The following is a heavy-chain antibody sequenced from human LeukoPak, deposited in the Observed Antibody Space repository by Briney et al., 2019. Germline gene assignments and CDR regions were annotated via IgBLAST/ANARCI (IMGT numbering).Heavy chain of an antibody. D-gene: IGHD4-17*01. J-gene: IGHJ4*02. CDR2: ISSSSSYI. V-gene: IGHV3-21*01. CDR1: GSTFSSYS. Sequence: GGSLRLSCAASGSTFSSYSMNWVRQAPGKGLEWVSSISSSSSYIYYADSVKGRFTISRDNAKNSLYLQMNSLRAEDTAVYYCARDRSTVTDYWGQGTLVTVSS. CDR3: ARDRSTVTDY.